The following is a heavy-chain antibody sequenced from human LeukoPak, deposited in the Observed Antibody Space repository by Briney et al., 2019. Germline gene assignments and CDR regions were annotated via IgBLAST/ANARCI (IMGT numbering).Heavy chain of an antibody. CDR1: GYTFTGYY. CDR3: ARDSDTASLGY. J-gene: IGHJ4*02. Sequence: ASVKVSCKASGYTFTGYYMHWVRQAPGQGLEWMGRIIPILGIANYAQKFQGRVTITADKSTSTAYMELSSLRSEDTAVYYCARDSDTASLGYWGQGTLVTVSS. CDR2: IIPILGIA. D-gene: IGHD3-9*01. V-gene: IGHV1-69*04.